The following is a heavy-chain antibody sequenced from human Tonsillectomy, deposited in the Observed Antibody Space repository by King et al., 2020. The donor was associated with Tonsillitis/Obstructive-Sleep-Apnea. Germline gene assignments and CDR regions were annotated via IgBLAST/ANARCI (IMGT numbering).Heavy chain of an antibody. J-gene: IGHJ4*02. CDR2: ISYSGNT. CDR1: GCSINIGNYY. V-gene: IGHV4-39*01. D-gene: IGHD6-13*01. CDR3: ARGVPADGQYYFDY. Sequence: QLQESGPGLVKPSETLSLTCTVSGCSINIGNYYWGWIRQPPGKGLEWIATISYSGNTYYNPSLKSRVTISVDTSKNQFSLKLTSVTAADTAMYYCARGVPADGQYYFDYWGQGTLVTVSS.